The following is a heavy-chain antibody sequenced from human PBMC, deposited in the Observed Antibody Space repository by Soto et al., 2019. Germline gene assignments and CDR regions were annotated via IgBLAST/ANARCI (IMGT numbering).Heavy chain of an antibody. J-gene: IGHJ4*02. D-gene: IGHD3-22*01. CDR3: AHRRDYSGSWNEGALEF. CDR2: IYWDDDK. CDR1: GLSLTGSPAG. V-gene: IGHV2-5*02. Sequence: QITLTESGPTRVKPAQTLTLICTFSGLSLTGSPAGVGWVRQPPGKALQWLVFIYWDDDKRYSQSLKSRLTITKDTLRNQVVLTMTNMDPVDTATYYCAHRRDYSGSWNEGALEFWGQGIPVTVSS.